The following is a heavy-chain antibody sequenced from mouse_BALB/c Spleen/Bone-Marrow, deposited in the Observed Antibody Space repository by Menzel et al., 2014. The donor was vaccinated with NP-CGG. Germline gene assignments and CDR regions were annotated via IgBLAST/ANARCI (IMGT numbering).Heavy chain of an antibody. CDR2: INPSSGYT. V-gene: IGHV1-4*02. CDR3: ARSTTADY. D-gene: IGHD1-2*01. J-gene: IGHJ2*01. Sequence: QVQLQQSAAELARPGASVKMSCKASGYTLTSYTMHWVKQRPGQGLEWIGYINPSSGYTEYNQKFKDKTTLTADKSSSTAYMQLSSLTSEDSAVYYCARSTTADYWGQGTTLTVSS. CDR1: GYTLTSYT.